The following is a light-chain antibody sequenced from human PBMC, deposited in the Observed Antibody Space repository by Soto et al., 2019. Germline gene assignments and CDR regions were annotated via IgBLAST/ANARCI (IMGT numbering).Light chain of an antibody. CDR2: GAS. Sequence: EIVLTQSPGTLSLSPGERATLSCRASQSVSSSYLAWYQQKPGQAPSLLIYGASSRATGIPDRFSGSGSGTDFTLTISRLEPEDFAVYYCQQYGSSPYTFGQGTTLEIK. V-gene: IGKV3-20*01. CDR3: QQYGSSPYT. J-gene: IGKJ2*01. CDR1: QSVSSSY.